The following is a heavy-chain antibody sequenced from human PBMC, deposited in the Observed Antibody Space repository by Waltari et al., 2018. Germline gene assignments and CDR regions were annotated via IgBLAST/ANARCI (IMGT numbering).Heavy chain of an antibody. CDR3: ANDLMRVAATL. J-gene: IGHJ1*01. CDR1: GFGLRSSW. V-gene: IGHV3-7*02. Sequence: PRVESGGRLVLQGGSLRPYCSAGGFGLRSSWMTWVRPAPGKELEWVDNIKRDASEESYVDSVEGRFTSSRDNAKNSLYLQVIGLRVEDTAVFYCANDLMRVAATLWGQVTRHTVSS. D-gene: IGHD2-15*01. CDR2: IKRDASEE.